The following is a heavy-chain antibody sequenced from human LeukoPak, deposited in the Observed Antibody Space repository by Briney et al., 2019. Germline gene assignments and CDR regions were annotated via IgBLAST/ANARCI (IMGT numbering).Heavy chain of an antibody. V-gene: IGHV1-69*13. CDR3: ARDPNSGYHDY. J-gene: IGHJ4*02. D-gene: IGHD3-22*01. CDR1: GGTFSSYA. Sequence: ASVKVSCRASGGTFSSYAISWVRQAPGQGLEWMGGIIPIFGTANYAQKFQGRVTITADESTSTAYMELSSLRSEDTAVYYCARDPNSGYHDYWGQGTLVTVSS. CDR2: IIPIFGTA.